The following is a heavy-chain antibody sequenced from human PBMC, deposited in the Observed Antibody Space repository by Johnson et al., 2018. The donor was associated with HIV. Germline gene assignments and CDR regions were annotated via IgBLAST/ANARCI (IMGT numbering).Heavy chain of an antibody. CDR1: GFTFSTYG. D-gene: IGHD6-13*01. CDR2: IWYDGREK. V-gene: IGHV3-33*06. Sequence: QVQLVESGGGVVQPGRSLRLSCAASGFTFSTYGMHWVRQAPGKGLEWVALIWYDGREKDYAASVKGRFTISRDNSKNTLYLEMNSLRVEDTAVYYCANVVTSSSSWQDDAFDIWGQGTVVTVSS. J-gene: IGHJ3*02. CDR3: ANVVTSSSSWQDDAFDI.